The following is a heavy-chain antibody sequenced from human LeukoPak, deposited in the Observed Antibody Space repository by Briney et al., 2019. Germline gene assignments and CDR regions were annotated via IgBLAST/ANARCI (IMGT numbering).Heavy chain of an antibody. Sequence: SQTLSLTCAISGDSVSSNSAAWNWIRQSPSRGLEWLGTTYYRSKWYNDYAVSVKSRITINPDTSKNQFSLQLNSVTPEDTAVYYCARDLNTAMVNNWYFDLWGRGTLVTVSS. V-gene: IGHV6-1*01. CDR3: ARDLNTAMVNNWYFDL. D-gene: IGHD5-18*01. CDR2: TYYRSKWYN. J-gene: IGHJ2*01. CDR1: GDSVSSNSAA.